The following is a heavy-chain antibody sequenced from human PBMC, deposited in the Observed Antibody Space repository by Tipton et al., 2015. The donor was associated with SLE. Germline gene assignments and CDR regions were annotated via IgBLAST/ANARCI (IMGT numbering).Heavy chain of an antibody. CDR3: ARQGYSSSWSRGLDAFDI. J-gene: IGHJ3*02. D-gene: IGHD6-13*01. V-gene: IGHV4-39*01. CDR1: GGSISSSSYY. CDR2: IYYSGNT. Sequence: LRLSCNVSGGSISSSSYYWGWIRQPPGKGLEWIGSIYYSGNTYYNPSLKSRVTISVDTSKNQFSLKLTSVTAADTALYYCARQGYSSSWSRGLDAFDIWGQGTVVTVSS.